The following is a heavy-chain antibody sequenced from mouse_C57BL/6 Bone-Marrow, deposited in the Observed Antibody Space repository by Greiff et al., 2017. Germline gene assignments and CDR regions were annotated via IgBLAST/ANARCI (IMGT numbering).Heavy chain of an antibody. CDR1: GYAFTNYL. D-gene: IGHD1-1*01. CDR3: AHHRGPYHGRAPWFAY. J-gene: IGHJ3*01. V-gene: IGHV1-54*01. Sequence: ESGAELVRPGTSVKVSCKASGYAFTNYLIEWVKQRPGQGLEWIGVINPGSGGTNYNEKFKGKATLTADKSSSTAYMQLSSLTSEDSAVYFCAHHRGPYHGRAPWFAYWGQGTLVTVSA. CDR2: INPGSGGT.